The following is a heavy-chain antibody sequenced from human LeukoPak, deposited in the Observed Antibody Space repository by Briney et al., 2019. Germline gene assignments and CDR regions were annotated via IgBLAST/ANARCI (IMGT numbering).Heavy chain of an antibody. CDR1: GGSISSYY. Sequence: SETLSLTCTVSGGSISSYYWSWIRQPPGKGLEWIGYIYYSGSTNYNPSLKSRVTISVDTSKNQFSLKLSSVTAADTAVYYCARKDCSGGSCYKSFDYWGQGTLVTVSS. J-gene: IGHJ4*02. V-gene: IGHV4-59*01. CDR2: IYYSGST. CDR3: ARKDCSGGSCYKSFDY. D-gene: IGHD2-15*01.